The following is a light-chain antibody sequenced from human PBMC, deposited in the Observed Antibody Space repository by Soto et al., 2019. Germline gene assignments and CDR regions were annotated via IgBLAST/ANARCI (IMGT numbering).Light chain of an antibody. V-gene: IGLV7-43*01. CDR3: LRLYGGAWV. CDR1: TGVVTSGYY. J-gene: IGLJ3*02. Sequence: QAVVTHALSLTVSPGGTVTLTCAPSTGVVTSGYYPNWFQHNPGQAPRALVYKTNNGHSRTPARFSGSLLGGKAALTLSGVQRQDAAEYYYLRLYGGAWVFRGGTKVTVL. CDR2: KTN.